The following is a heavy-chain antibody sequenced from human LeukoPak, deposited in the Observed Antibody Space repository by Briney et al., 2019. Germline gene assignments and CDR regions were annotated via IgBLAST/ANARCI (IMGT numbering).Heavy chain of an antibody. CDR1: GGSISSYY. J-gene: IGHJ6*03. D-gene: IGHD3-10*01. Sequence: PSETLSLTCTVSGGSISSYYWSWIRQPAGKGLEWIGRIYTSGSTNYNPSLKSRVTISVDTSKNQFSLKLSSVTAADTAVYYCARCGGWGSGSSYYYYMDVWGKGTTVTVSS. CDR2: IYTSGST. V-gene: IGHV4-4*07. CDR3: ARCGGWGSGSSYYYYMDV.